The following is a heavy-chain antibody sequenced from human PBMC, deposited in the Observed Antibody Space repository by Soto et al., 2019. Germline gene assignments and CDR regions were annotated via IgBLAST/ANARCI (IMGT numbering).Heavy chain of an antibody. J-gene: IGHJ6*02. CDR2: ISYDGSNK. V-gene: IGHV3-30-3*01. Sequence: QVQLVESGGGVVQPGRSLRLSCAASGFTFSSYAMHWVRQAPGKGLEWVAVISYDGSNKYYADSVKGRFTISRDNSKNTLYLQMNRLRAEDTAVYYCASPPRSYSSGWYERGGPAYGMDVWGQGTTVTVSS. CDR1: GFTFSSYA. CDR3: ASPPRSYSSGWYERGGPAYGMDV. D-gene: IGHD6-19*01.